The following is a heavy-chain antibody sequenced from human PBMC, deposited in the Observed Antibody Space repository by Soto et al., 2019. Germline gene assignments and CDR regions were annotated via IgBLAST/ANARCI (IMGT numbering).Heavy chain of an antibody. D-gene: IGHD3-3*01. CDR1: GGSISSSSYY. J-gene: IGHJ5*02. Sequence: SETLSLTCTVSGGSISSSSYYWGWIRQPPGKGLEWIGSIYYSGSTYYNPSLKSRVTISVDTSKNHFSLKLSSVTAADTAVYYCARYYDFWSGYYLNWFDPWGQGTLVTVSS. CDR2: IYYSGST. V-gene: IGHV4-39*01. CDR3: ARYYDFWSGYYLNWFDP.